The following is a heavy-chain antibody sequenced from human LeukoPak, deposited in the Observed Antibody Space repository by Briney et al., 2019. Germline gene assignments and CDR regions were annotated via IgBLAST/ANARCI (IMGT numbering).Heavy chain of an antibody. V-gene: IGHV3-20*04. CDR1: GFTFDDYG. Sequence: PGGSLRLSCAASGFTFDDYGMSWVRQAPGKGLEWVSGINWNGGSTGYADSVKGRFTISRDNAKNSLYLQMNSLGAEDTALYYCARGGVVIITYYFDYWGQGTLVTVSS. CDR3: ARGGVVIITYYFDY. J-gene: IGHJ4*02. CDR2: INWNGGST. D-gene: IGHD3-22*01.